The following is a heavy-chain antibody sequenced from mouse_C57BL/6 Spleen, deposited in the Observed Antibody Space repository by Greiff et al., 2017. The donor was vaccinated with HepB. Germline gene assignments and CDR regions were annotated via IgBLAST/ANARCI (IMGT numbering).Heavy chain of an antibody. CDR2: IDPENGDT. V-gene: IGHV14-4*01. CDR3: TGEVTTVPFAY. J-gene: IGHJ3*01. D-gene: IGHD2-2*01. Sequence: VQLQQSGAELVRPGASVKLSCTASGFNIKDDYMHWVKQRPEQGLEWIGWIDPENGDTEYASKFQGKATITADTSSNTAYLQLSSLTSEDTAVYYGTGEVTTVPFAYWGQGTLVTVSA. CDR1: GFNIKDDY.